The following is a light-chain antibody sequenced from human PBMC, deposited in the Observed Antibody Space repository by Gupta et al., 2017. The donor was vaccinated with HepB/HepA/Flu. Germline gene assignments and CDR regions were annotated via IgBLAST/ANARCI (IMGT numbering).Light chain of an antibody. Sequence: DSYVSWYQQVPGSAPKLLIFVNNKRSSGIPDRFSGSKSGTSATLDITGLQTEDEADYYCGTEDASLAHYVFGTGTRVTVL. CDR1: DSY. CDR3: GTEDASLAHYV. CDR2: VNN. V-gene: IGLV1-51*01. J-gene: IGLJ1*01.